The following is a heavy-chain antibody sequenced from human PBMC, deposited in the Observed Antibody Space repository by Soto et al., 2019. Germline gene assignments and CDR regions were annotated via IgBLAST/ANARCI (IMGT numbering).Heavy chain of an antibody. J-gene: IGHJ6*02. CDR2: LIPMFGTT. Sequence: QVQLVQSGAEVKTPGSSVKVSCKASGGTFSSYSINWVRQAPGQGLEWMGRLIPMFGTTDYAQRFQGRVTFTAYEYTSTASIEVTNLTSEDKAVYYCARAVVLTVTRVYDMDVWGQGTTVTVSS. CDR1: GGTFSSYS. V-gene: IGHV1-69*18. D-gene: IGHD3-9*01. CDR3: ARAVVLTVTRVYDMDV.